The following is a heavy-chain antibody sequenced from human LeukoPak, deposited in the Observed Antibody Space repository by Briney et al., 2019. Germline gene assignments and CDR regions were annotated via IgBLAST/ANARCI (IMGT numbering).Heavy chain of an antibody. CDR1: GFIVSSNN. CDR2: IYSGGST. D-gene: IGHD3-22*01. Sequence: PGGSLRLSCAASGFIVSSNNMNWVRQAPGKGLEWVSVIYSGGSTYYADSVKGRFTISRDNSKNTLYLQMNSLRAEDAAVYYCAIYDSSGYYNYWGQGALVTVSS. CDR3: AIYDSSGYYNY. J-gene: IGHJ4*02. V-gene: IGHV3-53*01.